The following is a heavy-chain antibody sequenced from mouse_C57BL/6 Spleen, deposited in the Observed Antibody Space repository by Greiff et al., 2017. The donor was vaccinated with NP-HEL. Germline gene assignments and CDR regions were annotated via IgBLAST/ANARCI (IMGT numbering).Heavy chain of an antibody. J-gene: IGHJ4*01. Sequence: VQLQQSGAELMKPGASVKLSCKATGYTFTGYWIEWVKQRPGHGLEWIGEILPGSGSTNYNEKFKGKATFTADTSSNTAYMQLSSLTTEDSAIYYCARKGIYYGNYGYAMDYWGQGTSVTVSS. V-gene: IGHV1-9*01. CDR1: GYTFTGYW. D-gene: IGHD2-1*01. CDR2: ILPGSGST. CDR3: ARKGIYYGNYGYAMDY.